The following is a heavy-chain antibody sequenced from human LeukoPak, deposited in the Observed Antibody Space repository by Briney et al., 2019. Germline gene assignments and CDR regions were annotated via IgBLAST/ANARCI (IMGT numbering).Heavy chain of an antibody. CDR1: GFTFSLYA. CDR2: IGSSGGST. J-gene: IGHJ5*02. Sequence: PGESLRLSCAASGFTFSLYAMSWVRQAPGKGLEWVSSIGSSGGSTYYADSVKGRFIISRDNSRNTLYLQMDSLRAEDTALYFCAKDQRLVAARDEQFDPWGQGTLVTVAS. D-gene: IGHD2-15*01. CDR3: AKDQRLVAARDEQFDP. V-gene: IGHV3-23*01.